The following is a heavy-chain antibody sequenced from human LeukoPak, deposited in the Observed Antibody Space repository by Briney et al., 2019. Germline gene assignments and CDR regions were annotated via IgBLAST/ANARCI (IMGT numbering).Heavy chain of an antibody. CDR3: AKEAVYYYYYMDV. V-gene: IGHV3-30*18. Sequence: GGSLRLSCATSAFTFRSYGMHWVRQAPGKGLEWVAVISYDGSNKYYADSVKGRFTISRDNSKNTLYLQMNSLRAEDTAVYYCAKEAVYYYYYMDVWGKGTTVTISS. CDR1: AFTFRSYG. J-gene: IGHJ6*03. CDR2: ISYDGSNK.